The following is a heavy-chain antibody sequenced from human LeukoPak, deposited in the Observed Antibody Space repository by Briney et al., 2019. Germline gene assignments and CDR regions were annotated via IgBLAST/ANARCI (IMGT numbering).Heavy chain of an antibody. CDR2: ISSGSGYK. CDR1: GFTFSAYS. J-gene: IGHJ4*02. V-gene: IGHV3-21*01. Sequence: GGSLRLSCAASGFTFSAYSMYWVRQAPGKGLEWVSSISSGSGYKYYADSVKGRFTISRDNAKNSLYLQMNSLRAEDTAVYYCARDISIAAGGDYWGQGTLVAVSS. CDR3: ARDISIAAGGDY. D-gene: IGHD6-13*01.